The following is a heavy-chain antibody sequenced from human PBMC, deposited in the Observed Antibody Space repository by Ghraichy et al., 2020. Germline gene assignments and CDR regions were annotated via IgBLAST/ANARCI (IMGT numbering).Heavy chain of an antibody. J-gene: IGHJ6*03. D-gene: IGHD3-3*01. CDR3: ARGHYDFWSGYSTYYYYYMDV. CDR2: IYHSGST. V-gene: IGHV4-30-2*01. CDR1: GGSISSGGYS. Sequence: SETLSLTCAVSGGSISSGGYSWSWIRQPPGKGLEWIGYIYHSGSTYYNPSLKSRVTISVDRSKNQFSLKLSSVTAADTAVYYCARGHYDFWSGYSTYYYYYMDVWGKGTTVTVSS.